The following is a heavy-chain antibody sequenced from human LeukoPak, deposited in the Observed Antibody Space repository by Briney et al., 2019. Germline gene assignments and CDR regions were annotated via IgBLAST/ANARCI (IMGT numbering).Heavy chain of an antibody. CDR3: ARDSGYGMTSFDY. V-gene: IGHV1-69*13. D-gene: IGHD5-12*01. Sequence: SVKVSCKASGGTFSSYAISWVRQAPGQGLEWMGGIIPISGTANYAQKFQGRVTITADESTSTAYMELSSLRSEDTAVYYCARDSGYGMTSFDYWGQGTLVTVSS. CDR1: GGTFSSYA. J-gene: IGHJ4*02. CDR2: IIPISGTA.